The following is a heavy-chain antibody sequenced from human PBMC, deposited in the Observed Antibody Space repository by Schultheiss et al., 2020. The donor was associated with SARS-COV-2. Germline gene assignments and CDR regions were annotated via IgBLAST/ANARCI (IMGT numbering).Heavy chain of an antibody. CDR2: ISGNGGTT. J-gene: IGHJ4*02. D-gene: IGHD1/OR15-1a*01. CDR3: ARDKEHSPDY. V-gene: IGHV3-23*01. CDR1: GFTFSSYG. Sequence: GGSLRLSCAASGFTFSSYGMHWVRQAPGKGLEWVSAISGNGGTTPYADSVKGRFAISKDSSKNTLYLQMNNLTVEDTAIYYCARDKEHSPDYWGRGTVVTVSS.